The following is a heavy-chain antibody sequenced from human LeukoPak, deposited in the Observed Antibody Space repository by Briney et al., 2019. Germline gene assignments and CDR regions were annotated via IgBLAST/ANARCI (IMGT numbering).Heavy chain of an antibody. D-gene: IGHD5-24*01. CDR2: INPNSGGT. J-gene: IGHJ3*01. CDR3: ARVRDGYNDAYDF. V-gene: IGHV1-2*02. Sequence: ASVKVSCKASGYTFTGYYMHWVRQAPGQGLEWMGWINPNSGGTNYAQKFQGRVTMTTDTSTTTAEMELRSLRSDDTAVYYCARVRDGYNDAYDFWGQGTMVTVTS. CDR1: GYTFTGYY.